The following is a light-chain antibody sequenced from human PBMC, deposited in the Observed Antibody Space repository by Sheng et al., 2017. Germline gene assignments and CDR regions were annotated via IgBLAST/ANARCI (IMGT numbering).Light chain of an antibody. CDR3: GAWDSSLGAGV. V-gene: IGLV1-40*01. J-gene: IGLJ3*02. CDR1: SSNLGAGYD. Sequence: QSVLTQPPSVSGAPGQRVTISCTGTSSNLGAGYDVRWCQQLPGTAPKLLIYSNDNRHSGVPDRFSGSTSGTSATLVITGLQTGDEADYYCGAWDSSLGAGVFGGGTKLTVL. CDR2: SND.